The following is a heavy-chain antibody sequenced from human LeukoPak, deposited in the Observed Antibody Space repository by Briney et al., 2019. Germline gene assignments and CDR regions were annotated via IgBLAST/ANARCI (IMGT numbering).Heavy chain of an antibody. D-gene: IGHD5-18*01. V-gene: IGHV3-23*01. CDR1: GFTFSSYA. J-gene: IGHJ4*02. Sequence: GGSLRLSCAASGFTFSSYAMSWVRQAPGKGLEWVSAISGSGGGTYYADSVKGRFTISRDNSKNTLYLQMNSLRAEDTAVYYCAKVKYSYGYGVSDYWGQGTLVTVSS. CDR2: ISGSGGGT. CDR3: AKVKYSYGYGVSDY.